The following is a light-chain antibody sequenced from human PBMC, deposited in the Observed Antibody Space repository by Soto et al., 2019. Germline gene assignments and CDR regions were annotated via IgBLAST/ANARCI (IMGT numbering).Light chain of an antibody. CDR1: QSITIW. Sequence: DIQMTQSTSTLSASVGDRVTITCRASQSITIWLAWYQQKPGKAPNLLIYKASILESGVPSRFSGSGSGTEFTLTINSLQPDDFATYYCQQYSSYSWTFGQGTKVEIK. J-gene: IGKJ1*01. V-gene: IGKV1-5*03. CDR3: QQYSSYSWT. CDR2: KAS.